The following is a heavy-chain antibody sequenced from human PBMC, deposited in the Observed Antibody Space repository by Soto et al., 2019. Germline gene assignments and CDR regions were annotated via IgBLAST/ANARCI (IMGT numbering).Heavy chain of an antibody. V-gene: IGHV4-59*01. Sequence: SETLSLTCTVSGGSISSYYWSWIRQPPGKGLEWIGYIYYSGSTNYNPSLKSRVTISVDTSKNQFSLKLGSVTAADTAVYYCASMANDAFDIWGQGTMVTVSS. CDR2: IYYSGST. J-gene: IGHJ3*02. CDR3: ASMANDAFDI. CDR1: GGSISSYY. D-gene: IGHD5-12*01.